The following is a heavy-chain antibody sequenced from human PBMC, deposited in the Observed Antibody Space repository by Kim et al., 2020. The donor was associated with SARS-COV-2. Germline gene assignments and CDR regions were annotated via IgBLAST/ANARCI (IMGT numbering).Heavy chain of an antibody. V-gene: IGHV1-69*13. J-gene: IGHJ4*02. Sequence: SVKVSCKASGGTFSSYAISWVRQAPGQGLEWMGGIIPIFGTANYAQKFRGRVTITADESTSTAYMELSSLRSEDTAVYYCARSWAVATIKGYFDYWGQGTLVTVSS. CDR3: ARSWAVATIKGYFDY. CDR1: GGTFSSYA. CDR2: IIPIFGTA. D-gene: IGHD5-12*01.